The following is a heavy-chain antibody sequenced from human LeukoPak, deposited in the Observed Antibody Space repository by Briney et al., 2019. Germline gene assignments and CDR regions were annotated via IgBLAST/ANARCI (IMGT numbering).Heavy chain of an antibody. Sequence: PSETLSLTCIVSGGSISSTSYYWGWIRQPPGKGLEWIGTTYYSGTTYYNPSLKSRVTISVDTSKNLFSLKLSSVTAADTAVYYCARLVVPAAMGHGLDYWGQGTMVTVSS. CDR1: GGSISSTSYY. V-gene: IGHV4-39*01. J-gene: IGHJ4*02. CDR3: ARLVVPAAMGHGLDY. D-gene: IGHD2-2*01. CDR2: TYYSGTT.